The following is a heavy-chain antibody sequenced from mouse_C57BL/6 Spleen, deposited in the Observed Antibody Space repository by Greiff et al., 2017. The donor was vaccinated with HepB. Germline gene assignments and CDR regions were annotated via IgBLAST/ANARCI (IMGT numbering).Heavy chain of an antibody. D-gene: IGHD1-1*01. Sequence: VQLQQSGPVLVKPGASVKMSCKASGYTFTDYYMNWVKQSHGKSLEWIGVINPYNGGTSYNQKFKGKATLTVDKSSSTAYMELNSLTSEDSAVYYCARRVITTVVATRDYYAMDYWGQGTSVTVSS. CDR1: GYTFTDYY. V-gene: IGHV1-19*01. CDR2: INPYNGGT. CDR3: ARRVITTVVATRDYYAMDY. J-gene: IGHJ4*01.